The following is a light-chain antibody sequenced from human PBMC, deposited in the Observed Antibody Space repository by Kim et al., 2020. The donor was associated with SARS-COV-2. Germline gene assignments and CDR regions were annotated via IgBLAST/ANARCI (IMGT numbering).Light chain of an antibody. Sequence: ALGQTVRITCQGDSLRNYYASWYRQKPGQAPVLVIYRKRDRPSGIPDRFSGSSSGNTASLTITGAQAEDEADYYCNSRDSSGNHYVFGTGTKVTVL. CDR1: SLRNYY. V-gene: IGLV3-19*01. J-gene: IGLJ1*01. CDR2: RKR. CDR3: NSRDSSGNHYV.